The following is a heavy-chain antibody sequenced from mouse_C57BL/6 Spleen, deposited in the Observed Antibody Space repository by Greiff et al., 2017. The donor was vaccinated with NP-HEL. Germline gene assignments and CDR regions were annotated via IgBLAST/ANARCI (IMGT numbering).Heavy chain of an antibody. Sequence: QVQLQQSGAELARPGASVKLSCKASGYTFTSYGISWVKQRTGQGLEWIGEIYPRSGNTYYNEKFKGKATLTADKSSSTAYMELRSLTCEDSAVYFCERSGLGDAMDYWGQGTSVTVSS. V-gene: IGHV1-81*01. CDR3: ERSGLGDAMDY. CDR1: GYTFTSYG. CDR2: IYPRSGNT. J-gene: IGHJ4*01. D-gene: IGHD3-3*01.